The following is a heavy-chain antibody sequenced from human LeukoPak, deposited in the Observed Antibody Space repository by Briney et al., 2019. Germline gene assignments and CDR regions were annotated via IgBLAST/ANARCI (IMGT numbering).Heavy chain of an antibody. D-gene: IGHD6-13*01. V-gene: IGHV3-23*01. CDR1: GFTFSSYA. CDR3: ARGLAAAGNGDDAFDI. J-gene: IGHJ3*02. Sequence: GGSLRLPCAASGFTFSSYAMSWVRQAPGKGLEWVSAISGSGGSTYYADSVKGRFTISRDNSKNTLYLQMNSLRAEDTAVYYCARGLAAAGNGDDAFDIWGQGTMVTVSS. CDR2: ISGSGGST.